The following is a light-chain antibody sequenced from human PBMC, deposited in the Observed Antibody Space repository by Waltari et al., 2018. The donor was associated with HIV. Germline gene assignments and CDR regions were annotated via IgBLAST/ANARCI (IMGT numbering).Light chain of an antibody. CDR3: QHYYGYSQT. Sequence: DIQMTQSPSTLSASVGDRVTITCRASQSISSWLAWYQQKPGKAPKLLIYKASSLESGVPSSFRGRGSWTEFTLTISSLQADDFATYYCQHYYGYSQTFGQGTKVEIK. J-gene: IGKJ1*01. V-gene: IGKV1-5*03. CDR2: KAS. CDR1: QSISSW.